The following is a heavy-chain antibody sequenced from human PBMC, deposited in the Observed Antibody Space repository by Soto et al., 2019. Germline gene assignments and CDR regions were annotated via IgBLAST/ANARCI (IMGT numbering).Heavy chain of an antibody. J-gene: IGHJ4*02. CDR3: ARGLYSYGPKFDS. V-gene: IGHV4-59*08. CDR1: GGSISSYY. CDR2: IYYSGST. D-gene: IGHD5-18*01. Sequence: SETLSLTRTVSGGSISSYYWIWIRQAPGKGLEWIGYIYYSGSTNYNPSLKSRVTISVDTSKNQFSLKLSSVTAADTAVYYCARGLYSYGPKFDSWGQGTLVTVS.